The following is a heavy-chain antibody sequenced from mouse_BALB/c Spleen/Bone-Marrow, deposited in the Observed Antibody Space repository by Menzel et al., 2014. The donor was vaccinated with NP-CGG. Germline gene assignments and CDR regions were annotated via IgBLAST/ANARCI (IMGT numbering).Heavy chain of an antibody. Sequence: VQLKDSGAELVKPGASVKLSCTASGFNIKDTYMHWVKQRPGQGLEWIGRIDPANGNTKYDPKFQGKATITADTSSNTAYLQLSSLTSEDTAVYYCAGLGNYGYWGQGTTLTVSS. V-gene: IGHV14-3*02. J-gene: IGHJ2*01. CDR3: AGLGNYGY. CDR2: IDPANGNT. CDR1: GFNIKDTY. D-gene: IGHD2-1*01.